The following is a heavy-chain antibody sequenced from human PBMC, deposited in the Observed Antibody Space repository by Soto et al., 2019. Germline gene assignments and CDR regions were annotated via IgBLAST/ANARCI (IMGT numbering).Heavy chain of an antibody. V-gene: IGHV3-23*01. CDR1: GFTFSTNS. CDR3: SKWDGYGDQ. Sequence: EVQLLESGGGLVQPGGSLRLSCAASGFTFSTNSMTWVRQAPGKGLEWVCGISGGGDSTHYADSVKGRFTISRDNSKNMVYLQMNSLTADDTAVYFCSKWDGYGDQWGQGTLVNGSS. D-gene: IGHD5-12*01. J-gene: IGHJ5*02. CDR2: ISGGGDST.